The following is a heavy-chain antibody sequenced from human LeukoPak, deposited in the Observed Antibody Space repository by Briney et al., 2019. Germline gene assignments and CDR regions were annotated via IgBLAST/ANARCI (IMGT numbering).Heavy chain of an antibody. Sequence: PGGSLRLSCAASGFTFSSYGMHWVRQAPGKGLEWVSVIHKNAITYHADTVKGRFTISRDNSKNMLYLQMNSLRAEDTAVYYCARSLRVRGVPDYMDVWGKGTTVIISS. D-gene: IGHD3-10*02. J-gene: IGHJ6*03. CDR1: GFTFSSYG. CDR3: ARSLRVRGVPDYMDV. CDR2: IHKNAIT. V-gene: IGHV3-53*01.